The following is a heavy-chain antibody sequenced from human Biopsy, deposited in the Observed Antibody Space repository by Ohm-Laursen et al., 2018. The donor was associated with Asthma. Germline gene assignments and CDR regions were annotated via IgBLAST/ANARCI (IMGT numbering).Heavy chain of an antibody. CDR3: ARTTYGDDGFDP. Sequence: TLSLTCAFSGGSISSRPSYWGWLRQPPGKGLEWIASFSASGTSYFNASLKSRVTTSVDMSKNQLSLRLTSVTAADTAVYYCARTTYGDDGFDPWGQGTLVTVSS. D-gene: IGHD4-17*01. CDR2: FSASGTS. J-gene: IGHJ5*02. V-gene: IGHV4-39*07. CDR1: GGSISSRPSY.